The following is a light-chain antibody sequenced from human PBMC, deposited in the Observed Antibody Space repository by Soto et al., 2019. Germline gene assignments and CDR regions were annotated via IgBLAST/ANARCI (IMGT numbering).Light chain of an antibody. CDR1: QGVRNN. J-gene: IGKJ1*01. CDR2: GAS. Sequence: EIVMTQSPATLSVSPGDRATLSCRASQGVRNNLAWYQQKPGQAPRLLIYGASTRATGIAARFSGSGSGTEFTLTINSLQSDDFAVYFCQHYHNWPPWTFGQGTKVEFK. CDR3: QHYHNWPPWT. V-gene: IGKV3-15*01.